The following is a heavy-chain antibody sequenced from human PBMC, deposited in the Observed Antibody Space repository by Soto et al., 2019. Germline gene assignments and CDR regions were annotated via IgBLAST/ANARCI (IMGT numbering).Heavy chain of an antibody. J-gene: IGHJ4*02. CDR1: GYTFSNYD. V-gene: IGHV1-8*01. CDR2: VNPNNGDT. CDR3: SKVSGKGSAVDFDY. D-gene: IGHD2-15*01. Sequence: QVQLVQSGAELKKPGASVKVSCKASGYTFSNYDMNWVRQATGQGPEWIGWVNPNNGDTGYAQKFQGRGTVTTEIATTTAYMELTSLRSEDTAIYYCSKVSGKGSAVDFDYWGQGTLITVSS.